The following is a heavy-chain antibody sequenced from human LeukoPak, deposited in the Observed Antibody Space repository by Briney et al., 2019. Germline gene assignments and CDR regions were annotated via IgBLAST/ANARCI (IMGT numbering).Heavy chain of an antibody. CDR2: ISGSGGST. J-gene: IGHJ4*02. CDR1: GFTFSSYA. Sequence: QPGGSLRLSCAASGFTFSSYAMSWVRQAPGKGLEWVSAISGSGGSTYYADSVKGRFTISRDNSKNTLYLQMNSMRAEDTAVYYCAKIVVVIPFVDYWGQGTLVTVSS. V-gene: IGHV3-23*01. D-gene: IGHD3-22*01. CDR3: AKIVVVIPFVDY.